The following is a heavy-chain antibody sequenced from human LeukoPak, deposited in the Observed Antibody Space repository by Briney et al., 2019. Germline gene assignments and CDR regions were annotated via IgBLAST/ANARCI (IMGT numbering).Heavy chain of an antibody. CDR3: AKDQLPTHIVGATLSGMDV. Sequence: GGSLRLSCAASGFTFSSYAMSWVRQAPGKGLEWVSAISGSGGSTYYADSVKGRFTISRDNSKNTLYLQMNSLRAEDTAVYYCAKDQLPTHIVGATLSGMDVWGQGTTVTVSS. J-gene: IGHJ6*02. CDR2: ISGSGGST. D-gene: IGHD1-26*01. CDR1: GFTFSSYA. V-gene: IGHV3-23*01.